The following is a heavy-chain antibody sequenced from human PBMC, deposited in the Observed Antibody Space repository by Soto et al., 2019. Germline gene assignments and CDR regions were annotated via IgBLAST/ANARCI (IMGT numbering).Heavy chain of an antibody. CDR2: LWSNGIKT. CDR3: ARDLHYWSLLIDH. CDR1: VFSLSRYG. Sequence: WWSLRLSCTASVFSLSRYGLHWLRQAPGKGLEWVAGLWSNGIKTSYTDSVKGRFTISRDTSKNMLYLQMNSLGAEDTAVYYCARDLHYWSLLIDHWGQGTLVTVSS. V-gene: IGHV3-33*01. J-gene: IGHJ4*02. D-gene: IGHD2-8*02.